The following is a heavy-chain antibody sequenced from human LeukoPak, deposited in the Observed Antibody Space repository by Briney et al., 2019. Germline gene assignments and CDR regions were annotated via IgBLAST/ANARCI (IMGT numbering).Heavy chain of an antibody. CDR2: IIPIFGTA. Sequence: SVNVSCKASGGTFSSYAISWVRQAPGQGLEWMGGIIPIFGTANYAQKFQGRVTITTDESTSTAYMELSSLRSEDTAVYYCATVSGSTKYYYYMDVWGKGTTVTVSS. J-gene: IGHJ6*03. CDR3: ATVSGSTKYYYYMDV. CDR1: GGTFSSYA. V-gene: IGHV1-69*05. D-gene: IGHD1-26*01.